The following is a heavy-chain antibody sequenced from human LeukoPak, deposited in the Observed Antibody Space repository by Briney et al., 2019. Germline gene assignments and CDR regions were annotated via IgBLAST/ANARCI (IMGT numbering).Heavy chain of an antibody. D-gene: IGHD3-10*01. Sequence: SVKVSCKASGGTFSSYAISWVRQAPGQGLEWMGGIIPIFGTANYAQKFQGRVTITADESTSTAYMELSSLRSEGTAVYYCARDQGTVLLWFGYYMDVWGKGTTVTVSS. V-gene: IGHV1-69*13. CDR2: IIPIFGTA. CDR3: ARDQGTVLLWFGYYMDV. J-gene: IGHJ6*03. CDR1: GGTFSSYA.